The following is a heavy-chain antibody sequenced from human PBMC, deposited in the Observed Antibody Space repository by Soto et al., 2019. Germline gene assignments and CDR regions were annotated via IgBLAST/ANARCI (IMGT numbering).Heavy chain of an antibody. J-gene: IGHJ4*02. Sequence: PGGSLRLSCAASGFTFTSYAMHLVRQAPGKGLEWVAVISYDGSNTYYADSVKGRFTISRDNSKNTLYLQMDSLRAEDTAVYFCARRPVTYYFDYWGQGTLVTVSS. CDR2: ISYDGSNT. V-gene: IGHV3-30-3*01. CDR3: ARRPVTYYFDY. CDR1: GFTFTSYA. D-gene: IGHD4-17*01.